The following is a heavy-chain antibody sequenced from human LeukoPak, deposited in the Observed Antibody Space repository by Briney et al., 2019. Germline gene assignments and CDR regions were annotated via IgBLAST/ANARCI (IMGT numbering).Heavy chain of an antibody. Sequence: GGSLRLSCAASGFTFSSYAMRWVRLAPGKGLEWVSTISGSGSSTYYADSVKGRFTISRDNSKNTLYLQMNSLRAEDTAVYYCAKDLPLGSSSHDYWGQGTLVTVSS. CDR2: ISGSGSST. D-gene: IGHD6-6*01. J-gene: IGHJ4*02. CDR3: AKDLPLGSSSHDY. CDR1: GFTFSSYA. V-gene: IGHV3-23*01.